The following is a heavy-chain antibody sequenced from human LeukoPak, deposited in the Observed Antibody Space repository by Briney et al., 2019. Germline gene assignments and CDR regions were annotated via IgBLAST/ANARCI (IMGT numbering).Heavy chain of an antibody. V-gene: IGHV3-23*01. CDR2: ITGSGDNT. J-gene: IGHJ4*02. Sequence: GGSLRLSCAASGFTFSSYAMSWVRQAPGKGLEWVSTITGSGDNTYYADSVKGRFTISRDNSKNTLNLQMNSLRAEDTAVYYCAKDLYGDYEGDYWGQGTLVTVSS. D-gene: IGHD4-17*01. CDR1: GFTFSSYA. CDR3: AKDLYGDYEGDY.